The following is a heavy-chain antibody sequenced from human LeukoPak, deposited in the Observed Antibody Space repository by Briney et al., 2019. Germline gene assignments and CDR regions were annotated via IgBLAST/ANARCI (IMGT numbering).Heavy chain of an antibody. Sequence: ASVKVSCKASGYTFTSYGISWVRQAPGQGLEWMGWISAYNGITNYAQKLQGRVTMTTDTSTSTAYMELRSLRSDDTAVYYCARGVNGYSSGWYADYWGQGTLVTVSS. D-gene: IGHD6-19*01. CDR3: ARGVNGYSSGWYADY. J-gene: IGHJ4*02. V-gene: IGHV1-18*01. CDR1: GYTFTSYG. CDR2: ISAYNGIT.